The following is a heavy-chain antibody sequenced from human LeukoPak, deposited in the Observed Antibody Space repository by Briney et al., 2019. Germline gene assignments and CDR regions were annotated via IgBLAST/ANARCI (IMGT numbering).Heavy chain of an antibody. V-gene: IGHV4-39*01. Sequence: SETLSLTCTVSGGSISSSSYYWGWIRQPPGKGLEWIGSIYYSGSTYYNPSLKSRVTISVDTSKNQFSLKLSSVTAADTAVYYCARRRYPYYYYMDVWGKGTTVTISS. CDR2: IYYSGST. CDR1: GGSISSSSYY. D-gene: IGHD2-2*02. CDR3: ARRRYPYYYYMDV. J-gene: IGHJ6*03.